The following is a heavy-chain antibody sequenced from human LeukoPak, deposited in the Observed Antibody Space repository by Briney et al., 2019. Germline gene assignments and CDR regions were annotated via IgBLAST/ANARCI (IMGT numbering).Heavy chain of an antibody. J-gene: IGHJ6*03. Sequence: PGGSLRLSCAASGFTFNNYGMYWVRQAPGKGLEWVAFIRYDGGNKYYADSVKGRFTISGDNSKNSLSLQMHSLRAGDTAVYYCPKLRATVTTRPVYYYYYYIDVWGKGTTVTVSS. CDR2: IRYDGGNK. D-gene: IGHD4-17*01. V-gene: IGHV3-30*02. CDR3: PKLRATVTTRPVYYYYYYIDV. CDR1: GFTFNNYG.